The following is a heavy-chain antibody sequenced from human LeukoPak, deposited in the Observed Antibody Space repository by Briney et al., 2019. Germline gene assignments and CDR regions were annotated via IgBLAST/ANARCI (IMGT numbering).Heavy chain of an antibody. V-gene: IGHV3-53*01. Sequence: GGSLRLSCVASGFTVSSNYMNWVRQAPGKGLEWVSVLYSGGSTEYAESVKGRFTISRDNSENTLYLQMNSLRVEDTAMYFCARAPPGGFGNAFDIWGKGTMVTVS. J-gene: IGHJ3*02. CDR1: GFTVSSNY. CDR2: LYSGGST. D-gene: IGHD1-14*01. CDR3: ARAPPGGFGNAFDI.